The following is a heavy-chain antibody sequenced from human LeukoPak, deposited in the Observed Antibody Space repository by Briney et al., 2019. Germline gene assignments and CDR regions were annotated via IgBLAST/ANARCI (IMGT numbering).Heavy chain of an antibody. Sequence: PSQTLSLTCTVSGGSISSGGYYWSWIRQPPGKGLEWIGYIFYTGSTNYNPSLKNRLTISLDTSKNQFSLKLSSVTAADTAVYYCARHEAPGYCSGGSCYNYWYFDLWGRGTLVTVSS. D-gene: IGHD2-15*01. CDR3: ARHEAPGYCSGGSCYNYWYFDL. V-gene: IGHV4-61*08. J-gene: IGHJ2*01. CDR2: IFYTGST. CDR1: GGSISSGGYY.